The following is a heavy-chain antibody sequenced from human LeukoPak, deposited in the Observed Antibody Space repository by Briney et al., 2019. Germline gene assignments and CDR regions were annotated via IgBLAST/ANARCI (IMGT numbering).Heavy chain of an antibody. CDR2: IRNDGRKK. J-gene: IGHJ4*02. CDR1: GFTFSSYG. D-gene: IGHD4-17*01. V-gene: IGHV3-30*02. Sequence: GGSLRLSCAASGFTFSSYGMHWVRQAPGKGLEWVAFIRNDGRKKYYGDSVKGRFTIYRDNYKNTLSLQMSSLRSEDTALYYCAKDLHDGDLFDYWGQGTLVTVSS. CDR3: AKDLHDGDLFDY.